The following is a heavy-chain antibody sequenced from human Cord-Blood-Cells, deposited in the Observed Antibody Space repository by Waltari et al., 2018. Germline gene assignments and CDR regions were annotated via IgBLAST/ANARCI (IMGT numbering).Heavy chain of an antibody. CDR3: ARRGCSSTSCYVHYYYGMDV. Sequence: QVQLQPWGAGLLKPSATLSPTCAVYGGSFSGYYWSWIRQPPGKGLEWIGEINHSGRTNYSPSLKRPVTISVDTAKNQFSLQLSSVTAAETAVYYCARRGCSSTSCYVHYYYGMDVWGQGTTVTVSS. J-gene: IGHJ6*02. V-gene: IGHV4-34*01. D-gene: IGHD2-2*01. CDR1: GGSFSGYY. CDR2: INHSGRT.